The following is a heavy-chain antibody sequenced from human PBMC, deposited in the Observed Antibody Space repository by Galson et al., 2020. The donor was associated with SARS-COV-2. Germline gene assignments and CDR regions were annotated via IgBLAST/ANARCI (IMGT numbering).Heavy chain of an antibody. CDR1: GDSVSSNSVA. J-gene: IGHJ6*02. CDR3: ARSGSPSRGTQCGLDV. V-gene: IGHV6-1*01. CDR2: TYYRSKWYT. Sequence: SQTLSLTCAISGDSVSSNSVAWNWIRQSPSRGLEWLGRTYYRSKWYTDFALSVESRISINPDTSKNQFSLQLTSMTPEDTAVYYCARSGSPSRGTQCGLDVWGQGTTVTVSS. D-gene: IGHD3-16*01.